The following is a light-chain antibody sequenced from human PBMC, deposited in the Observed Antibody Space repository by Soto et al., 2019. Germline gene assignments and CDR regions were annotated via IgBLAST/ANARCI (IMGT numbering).Light chain of an antibody. J-gene: IGKJ1*01. CDR2: LGS. CDR3: MQAIQAPRT. Sequence: DIALTQSPLSLPVTPGEPASISCRSSQSLLHSNGNIYLDWYLQKPGQSPQLLIYLGSIPATGVPDRFSGSGAGTDVTRKINRVEAEDVGVYYCMQAIQAPRTFGLGTMVEIK. CDR1: QSLLHSNGNIY. V-gene: IGKV2-28*01.